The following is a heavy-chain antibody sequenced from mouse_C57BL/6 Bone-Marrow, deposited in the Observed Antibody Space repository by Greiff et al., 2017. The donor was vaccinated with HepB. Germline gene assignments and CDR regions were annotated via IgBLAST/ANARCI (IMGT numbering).Heavy chain of an antibody. CDR3: ARKATMVTPYYFDY. D-gene: IGHD2-2*01. J-gene: IGHJ2*01. CDR2: IDPSDSYT. Sequence: VQLQQPGAELVMPGASVKLSCKASGYTFTSYWMHWVKQRPGQGLEWIGVIDPSDSYTNYNQKFKGKSTLTVYKSSSTAYRQLSSLTSEDSAVYYCARKATMVTPYYFDYWGQGTTLTVSS. V-gene: IGHV1-69*01. CDR1: GYTFTSYW.